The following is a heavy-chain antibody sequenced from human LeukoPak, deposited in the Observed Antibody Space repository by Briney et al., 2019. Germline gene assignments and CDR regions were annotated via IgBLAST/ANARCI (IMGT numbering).Heavy chain of an antibody. D-gene: IGHD3-22*01. V-gene: IGHV4-39*02. CDR3: AKRDDSGGNLVDL. J-gene: IGHJ4*02. Sequence: SETLSLTCTVSGGSIRSGSHYWAWIRQPPGKGLEWIGSIYYSGSTYYNPSLENRVTISIDTSKNHFSLKLSSLNAADTSVYYCAKRDDSGGNLVDLWGQGTLVTVS. CDR2: IYYSGST. CDR1: GGSIRSGSHY.